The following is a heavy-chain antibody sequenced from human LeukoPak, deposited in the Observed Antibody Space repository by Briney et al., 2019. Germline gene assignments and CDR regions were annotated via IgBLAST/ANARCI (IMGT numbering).Heavy chain of an antibody. CDR2: INTNTEKS. J-gene: IGHJ4*02. Sequence: GASVKVSYKASGYSITNYAILWVRQAPGQGLEWMGWINTNTEKSTYAPGFTGRYVFSLDSSVNTAYLQISSLKAEDTALYYCATGGGYRFAYWGQGTLVTVSS. D-gene: IGHD6-25*01. V-gene: IGHV7-4-1*02. CDR1: GYSITNYA. CDR3: ATGGGYRFAY.